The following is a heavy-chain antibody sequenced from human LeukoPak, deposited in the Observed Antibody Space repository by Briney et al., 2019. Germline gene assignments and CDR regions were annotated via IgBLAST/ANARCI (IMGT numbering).Heavy chain of an antibody. J-gene: IGHJ4*02. V-gene: IGHV3-23*01. CDR3: AKAPMEDSWYIHFDY. Sequence: GGSLRLSCAASGFTFSSYAMSWVRQAPGKGLEWVSAITDSGDVTYYADSVKGRFTISRDNSKNTLDLQINSLGAEDTAIYYCAKAPMEDSWYIHFDYWGQGTLVTVSS. CDR1: GFTFSSYA. CDR2: ITDSGDVT. D-gene: IGHD6-13*01.